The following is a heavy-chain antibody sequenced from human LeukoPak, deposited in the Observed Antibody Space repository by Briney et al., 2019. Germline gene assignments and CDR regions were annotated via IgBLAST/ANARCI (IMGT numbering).Heavy chain of an antibody. CDR1: GFTFSSYG. Sequence: PGGSLRLSCAASGFTFSSYGMHWVRQAPGKGLEWVAVISYDGSNKYYADSVKGRFTISRDNSKNTLYLQMNSLRAEDTAVYYCAKDRDRTTVMGGHWGQGTLVTVSS. D-gene: IGHD4-17*01. CDR3: AKDRDRTTVMGGH. CDR2: ISYDGSNK. J-gene: IGHJ4*02. V-gene: IGHV3-30*18.